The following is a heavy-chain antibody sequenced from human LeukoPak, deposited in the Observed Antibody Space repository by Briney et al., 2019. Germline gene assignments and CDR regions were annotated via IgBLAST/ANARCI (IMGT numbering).Heavy chain of an antibody. D-gene: IGHD6-13*01. CDR2: IKLDGSEK. Sequence: GGSLRLSCVASGFTFGKYWMSWVRQAPGKGLEWVANIKLDGSEKNYVDSVKGRFTISRDNTKNSLYLQMNSLRVEDTAMYYCARDRGAAAGNWGQGTLVTVSS. CDR1: GFTFGKYW. V-gene: IGHV3-7*03. CDR3: ARDRGAAAGN. J-gene: IGHJ4*02.